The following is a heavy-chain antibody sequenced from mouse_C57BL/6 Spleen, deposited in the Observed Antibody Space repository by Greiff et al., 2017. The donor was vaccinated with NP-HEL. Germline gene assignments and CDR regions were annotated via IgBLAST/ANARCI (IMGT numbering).Heavy chain of an antibody. V-gene: IGHV1-53*01. CDR2: INPSNGGT. Sequence: VQLQQPGTELVKPGASVKLSCKASGYTFTSYWMHWVKQRPGQGLEWIGNINPSNGGTNYNEKFKSKATLTVDKSSSTAYMQLSSLTSEDSAVYYCARDDGRDYYAMDYWGQGTSVTVSS. J-gene: IGHJ4*01. CDR3: ARDDGRDYYAMDY. CDR1: GYTFTSYW. D-gene: IGHD2-3*01.